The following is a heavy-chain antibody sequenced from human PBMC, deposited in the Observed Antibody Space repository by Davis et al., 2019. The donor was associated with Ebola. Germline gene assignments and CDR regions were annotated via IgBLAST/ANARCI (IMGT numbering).Heavy chain of an antibody. Sequence: GGSLRLSCAASGFTFDDYAMHWVRHAPGKGLEWVSGISWNSGSIGYADSVKGRFTISRDNAKNSLYLQMNSLRAEDTALYYCARDRAYWAFDYWGRGTQVTVTS. J-gene: IGHJ4*02. D-gene: IGHD2-21*01. V-gene: IGHV3-9*01. CDR3: ARDRAYWAFDY. CDR1: GFTFDDYA. CDR2: ISWNSGSI.